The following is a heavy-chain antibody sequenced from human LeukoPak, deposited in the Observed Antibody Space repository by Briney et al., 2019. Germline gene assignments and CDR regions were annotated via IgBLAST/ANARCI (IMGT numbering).Heavy chain of an antibody. V-gene: IGHV4-59*11. CDR2: IYYSGST. Sequence: SETLSLTCTVSGGSISSHYWSWFRQPPGKGLEWIGYIYYSGSTNYNPSLKSRVTISVDTSKNQFSLKLSSVTAADTAVYYCARRSVYYYYMDVWGQGTLVTVSS. CDR3: ARRSVYYYYMDV. J-gene: IGHJ6*03. CDR1: GGSISSHY.